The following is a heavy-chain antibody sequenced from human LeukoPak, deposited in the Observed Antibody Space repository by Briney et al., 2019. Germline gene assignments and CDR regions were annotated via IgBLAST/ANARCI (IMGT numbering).Heavy chain of an antibody. CDR3: VIVRGYFDSSGSDY. D-gene: IGHD3-9*01. J-gene: IGHJ4*02. CDR2: ITSNGGSA. CDR1: GFTFSSYT. Sequence: PGGSLRLSCSASGFTFSSYTIHWVRQAPGKGLEFVSAITSNGGSAYYADSVKGRFTISRDSSKNTVYLQMSSLRAEDTAVYYCVIVRGYFDSSGSDYWGQGTLVTVSS. V-gene: IGHV3-64D*06.